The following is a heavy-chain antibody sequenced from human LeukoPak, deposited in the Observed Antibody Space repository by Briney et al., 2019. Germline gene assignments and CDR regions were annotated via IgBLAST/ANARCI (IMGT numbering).Heavy chain of an antibody. J-gene: IGHJ4*02. D-gene: IGHD3-3*01. Sequence: GWSLRLSCAASGFTFSSYAMSWVRQAPGKGREWVSASSGSGGSTYYSDSLKDRCTISRDNSKNTLYVQMNSLRAEDTAVYYCAKNSYYDFWSGYYTYYFDYWGQGTLVTVSS. V-gene: IGHV3-23*01. CDR1: GFTFSSYA. CDR3: AKNSYYDFWSGYYTYYFDY. CDR2: SSGSGGST.